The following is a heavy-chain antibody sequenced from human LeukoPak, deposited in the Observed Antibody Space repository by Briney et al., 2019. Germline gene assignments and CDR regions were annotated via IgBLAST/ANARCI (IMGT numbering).Heavy chain of an antibody. V-gene: IGHV2-5*02. Sequence: SGPTLMKPTQTLTLTCTFSGFSLSTSGVGVGWIRQPPGKALEWLALIYWDDDKRYNPSLKSRLTITKDTSKNQVVLTVTNMDPMDTATYHCAHSPIGMGATMGFDYWGQGTLVTVSS. CDR3: AHSPIGMGATMGFDY. J-gene: IGHJ4*02. D-gene: IGHD1-26*01. CDR2: IYWDDDK. CDR1: GFSLSTSGVG.